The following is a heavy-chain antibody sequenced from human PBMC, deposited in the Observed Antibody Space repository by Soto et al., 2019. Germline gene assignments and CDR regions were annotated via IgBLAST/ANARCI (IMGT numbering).Heavy chain of an antibody. Sequence: PAETLSLTCTVSGGSISSGGYYWSWIRQHPGKGLEWIGYIYYSGSTYYNPSLKSRVTISVDTAKNQFSLKLSSVTAADTAVYSCARGPIGGNSYNWFDPWGQGTLVTVSS. J-gene: IGHJ5*02. D-gene: IGHD2-21*02. V-gene: IGHV4-31*03. CDR1: GGSISSGGYY. CDR2: IYYSGST. CDR3: ARGPIGGNSYNWFDP.